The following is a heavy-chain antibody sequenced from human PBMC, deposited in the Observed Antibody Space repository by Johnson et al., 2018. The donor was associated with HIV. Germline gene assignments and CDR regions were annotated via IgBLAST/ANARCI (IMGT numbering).Heavy chain of an antibody. J-gene: IGHJ3*02. CDR3: ARLPSGYSRDDLDI. Sequence: VQLVESGGGLVQPGGSLRLSCAASGFTVSSNYITWVRQAPGKGLEWVSVIYSGGSTYYADSVKGRFTISRDKSKNTLYLQINSLRPEDTAVYYCARLPSGYSRDDLDIWGQGTMVTVSS. CDR2: IYSGGST. V-gene: IGHV3-66*04. D-gene: IGHD5-18*01. CDR1: GFTVSSNY.